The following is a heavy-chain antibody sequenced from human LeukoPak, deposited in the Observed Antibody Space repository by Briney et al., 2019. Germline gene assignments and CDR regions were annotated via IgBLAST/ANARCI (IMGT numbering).Heavy chain of an antibody. J-gene: IGHJ6*02. CDR3: AKNPYYYDSSGYYRTYYGMDV. V-gene: IGHV3-23*01. CDR2: ISGSGGST. CDR1: GFTFSSYA. D-gene: IGHD3-22*01. Sequence: GGSLRLSCAASGFTFSSYAMSWVRQAPGKGLEWVSAISGSGGSTYYADSVKGRFTISRDNSKNTLYLQMNSLRAEDTAVYYCAKNPYYYDSSGYYRTYYGMDVWGQGTTVTVSS.